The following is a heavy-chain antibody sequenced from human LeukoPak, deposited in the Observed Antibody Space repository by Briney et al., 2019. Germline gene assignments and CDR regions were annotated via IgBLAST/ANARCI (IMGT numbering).Heavy chain of an antibody. J-gene: IGHJ6*03. D-gene: IGHD1-26*01. CDR1: GESFSDYS. CDR2: INHGGST. V-gene: IGHV4-34*01. Sequence: SETLSLTCAVYGESFSDYSWNWIRQTPGKGLEWIGEINHGGSTNYNPSLKSRVTISIDTSKNQFSLKLYSVTAADTAVYYCATRVGVHMDVWGKGPRSPSP. CDR3: ATRVGVHMDV.